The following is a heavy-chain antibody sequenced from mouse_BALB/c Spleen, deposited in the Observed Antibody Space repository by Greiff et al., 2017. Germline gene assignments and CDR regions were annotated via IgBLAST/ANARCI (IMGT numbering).Heavy chain of an antibody. CDR3: ARGGDYGYDEGAWFAY. Sequence: EVQLQQSGPELVKPGASVKMSCKASGYTFTSYVMHWVKQKPGQGLEWIGYINPYNDGTKYNEKFKGKATLTSDKSSSTAYMELSSLTSEDSAVYYCARGGDYGYDEGAWFAYWGQGTLVTVSA. D-gene: IGHD2-2*01. V-gene: IGHV1-14*01. J-gene: IGHJ3*01. CDR2: INPYNDGT. CDR1: GYTFTSYV.